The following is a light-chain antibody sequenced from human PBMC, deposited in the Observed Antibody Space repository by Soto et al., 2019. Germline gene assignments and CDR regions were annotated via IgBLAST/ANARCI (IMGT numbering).Light chain of an antibody. V-gene: IGKV3-20*01. J-gene: IGKJ2*01. CDR2: GAS. CDR3: HQYGSSPYT. Sequence: EIVLTQSPGTLSLSPGERATLSCRASQSVSSSYLAWYQQKPGQAPRLLIYGASSRATGIPDRFSGSGSGTDFTLTISRLEPEDFAVYYCHQYGSSPYTCGQGTKLEI. CDR1: QSVSSSY.